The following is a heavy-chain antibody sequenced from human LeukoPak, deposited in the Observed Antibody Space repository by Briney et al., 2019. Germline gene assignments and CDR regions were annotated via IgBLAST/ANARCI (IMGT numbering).Heavy chain of an antibody. Sequence: PGGSLRLSCAASGFTFSSYGMHWVRQAPGKGLEWVAFIRYDGSNKYYADSVKGRFTISRDNSKNTLYLQMNSLRAEDTAVYYCAKVTDRYYYDSSGYHFDYWGQGTLVTVSS. CDR1: GFTFSSYG. CDR2: IRYDGSNK. CDR3: AKVTDRYYYDSSGYHFDY. D-gene: IGHD3-22*01. V-gene: IGHV3-30*02. J-gene: IGHJ4*02.